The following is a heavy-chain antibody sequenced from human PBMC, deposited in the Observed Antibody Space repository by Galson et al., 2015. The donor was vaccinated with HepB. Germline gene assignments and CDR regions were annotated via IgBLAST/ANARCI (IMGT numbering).Heavy chain of an antibody. CDR1: GYTFTNYA. CDR3: ARGYYDYVWGSYRYEDWFDP. CDR2: INVANDNA. V-gene: IGHV1-3*01. Sequence: SVKVSCKASGYTFTNYAIHWVRRAPGQRLEWMGWINVANDNAQYSQKFQGRVTITRDTSASTAHMELSSLRSEDTAVYYCARGYYDYVWGSYRYEDWFDPWGQGTLVTVSS. J-gene: IGHJ5*02. D-gene: IGHD3-16*02.